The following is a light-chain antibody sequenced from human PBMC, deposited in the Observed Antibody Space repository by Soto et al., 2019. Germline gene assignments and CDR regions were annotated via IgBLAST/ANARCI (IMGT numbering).Light chain of an antibody. CDR3: QQSYTAPLT. Sequence: DIQMTQSQSSLSASVGDRVTISCRASQSISTYLNWYQQKPGKAPDLLIYAASSLQSGVPPRFSGSGSGTDFTLTIMSLQPEDFATYYCQQSYTAPLTFGGGTKVEIK. CDR2: AAS. CDR1: QSISTY. J-gene: IGKJ4*01. V-gene: IGKV1-39*01.